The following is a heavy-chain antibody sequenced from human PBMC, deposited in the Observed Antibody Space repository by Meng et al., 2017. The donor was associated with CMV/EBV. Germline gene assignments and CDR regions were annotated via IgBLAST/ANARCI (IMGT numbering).Heavy chain of an antibody. J-gene: IGHJ4*02. V-gene: IGHV4-59*01. CDR1: GVSISNFY. Sequence: GSLRLSCTVSGVSISNFYWGWIRQPPGGGLEWLGNIYSSGSTNYNPSLKSRVTMSVGTSRSQFSLNLTSVTAADTAIYYCARGRGDDLWSGFYYYFDNWGQGALVTVSS. CDR2: IYSSGST. CDR3: ARGRGDDLWSGFYYYFDN. D-gene: IGHD3-3*01.